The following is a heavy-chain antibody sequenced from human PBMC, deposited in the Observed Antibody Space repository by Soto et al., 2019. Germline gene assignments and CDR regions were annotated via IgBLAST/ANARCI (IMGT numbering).Heavy chain of an antibody. CDR2: IKSKTDGGTT. J-gene: IGHJ4*02. CDR1: GFTFSNAW. V-gene: IGHV3-15*01. CDR3: TTHKEWFNYYFDY. D-gene: IGHD3-3*01. Sequence: GGSLRLSCAASGFTFSNAWMSWVRQAPGKGLEWVGRIKSKTDGGTTDYAAPVKGRFTISRDDSKNTLYLQMNSLKTEDTAVYYCTTHKEWFNYYFDYWGQGTLVTVSS.